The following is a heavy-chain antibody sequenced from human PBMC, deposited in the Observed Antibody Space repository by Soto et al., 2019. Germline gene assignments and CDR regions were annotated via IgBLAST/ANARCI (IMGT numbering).Heavy chain of an antibody. CDR3: ARGSHRYGQLVVYY. CDR2: INPDNGNT. J-gene: IGHJ4*02. D-gene: IGHD2-8*02. CDR1: GYTFTRYT. Sequence: ASVKVSCKASGYTFTRYTMNWVRQAPGQRLEWMGWINPDNGNTNYAQKLQGRVTMTTDTSTSTAYMELRSLRSDDTAVYYCARGSHRYGQLVVYYWGQGTLVTVSS. V-gene: IGHV1-18*01.